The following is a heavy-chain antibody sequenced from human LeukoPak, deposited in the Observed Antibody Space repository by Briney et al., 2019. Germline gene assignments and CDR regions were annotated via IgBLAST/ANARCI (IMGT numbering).Heavy chain of an antibody. V-gene: IGHV3-30*02. J-gene: IGHJ4*02. D-gene: IGHD3-22*01. CDR3: ASLYYYDSSTYSYYFDY. CDR2: IRYDGSNK. Sequence: HAGGSLRLSCAASGFTFSSYGMHWVRQAPGKGLEWVAFIRYDGSNKYYADSVKGRFTISRDNSKNTLYLQMNSLRAEDTAVYYCASLYYYDSSTYSYYFDYWGQGTLVTVSS. CDR1: GFTFSSYG.